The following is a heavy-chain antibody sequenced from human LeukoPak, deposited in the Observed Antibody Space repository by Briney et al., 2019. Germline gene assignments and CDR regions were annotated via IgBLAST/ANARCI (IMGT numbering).Heavy chain of an antibody. CDR2: IYSGGST. V-gene: IGHV3-66*01. D-gene: IGHD5-18*01. CDR3: ARGGTEDSYGYAAFDY. Sequence: PGGSLRLSCAASGFTVSSNYMSWVRQAPGKGLEWVSVIYSGGSTYYADSVKGRFTISRDNSKNTLYLQMNSLRAEDTAVYYCARGGTEDSYGYAAFDYWGQGTLVTVSS. CDR1: GFTVSSNY. J-gene: IGHJ4*02.